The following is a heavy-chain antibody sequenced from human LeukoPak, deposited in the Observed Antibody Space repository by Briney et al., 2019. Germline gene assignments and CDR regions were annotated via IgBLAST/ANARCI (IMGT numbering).Heavy chain of an antibody. CDR1: GGTFSSYT. Sequence: ASVRVSCKASGGTFSSYTISWVRQAPGQGLEWMGRIIPILGIANYAQKFQGRVTITADKSTSTAYMELSSLRSEDTAVYYCALTTVVTRIGYWGQGTLVTVSS. CDR2: IIPILGIA. V-gene: IGHV1-69*02. CDR3: ALTTVVTRIGY. D-gene: IGHD4-23*01. J-gene: IGHJ4*02.